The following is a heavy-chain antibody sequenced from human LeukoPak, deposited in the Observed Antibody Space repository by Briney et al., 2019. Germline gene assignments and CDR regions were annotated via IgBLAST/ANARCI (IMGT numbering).Heavy chain of an antibody. CDR1: GYTFTSYD. D-gene: IGHD3-22*01. CDR3: ASGGITMIRNAFDI. CDR2: MNPNSGNT. J-gene: IGHJ3*02. V-gene: IGHV1-8*03. Sequence: ASVKVSCKASGYTFTSYDINWVRQATGQGLEWMGWMNPNSGNTGYAQKFQGRVTITRNTPISTAYMELSSLRSEDTAVYYCASGGITMIRNAFDIWGQGTMVTASS.